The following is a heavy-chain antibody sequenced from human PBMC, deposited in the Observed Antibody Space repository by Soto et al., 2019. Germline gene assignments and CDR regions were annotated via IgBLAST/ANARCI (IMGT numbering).Heavy chain of an antibody. D-gene: IGHD6-19*01. CDR2: INHSGST. CDR1: GGSFSGYY. V-gene: IGHV4-34*01. Sequence: ASETLSLTCAVYGGSFSGYYWSWIRQPPGKGLEWIGEINHSGSTNYNPSLKSRVTISVDTSKNQFSLKLSSVTAADTAVYYCASGQWLTPNYFDYWGQGTLVTVSS. CDR3: ASGQWLTPNYFDY. J-gene: IGHJ4*02.